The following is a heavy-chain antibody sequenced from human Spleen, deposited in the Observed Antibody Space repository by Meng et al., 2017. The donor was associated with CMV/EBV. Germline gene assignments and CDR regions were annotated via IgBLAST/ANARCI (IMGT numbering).Heavy chain of an antibody. V-gene: IGHV3-30-3*01. CDR1: GFTFSSYA. Sequence: QVQVVGSGGGVVQPGRSLRLSCAASGFTFSSYAMHWVRQAPGKGLEWVAVISYDGSNKYYADSVKGRFTISRDNSKNTLYLQMNSLRAEDTAVYYCAREPVLDYSNYLDYWGQGTLVTVSS. CDR2: ISYDGSNK. CDR3: AREPVLDYSNYLDY. J-gene: IGHJ4*02. D-gene: IGHD4-11*01.